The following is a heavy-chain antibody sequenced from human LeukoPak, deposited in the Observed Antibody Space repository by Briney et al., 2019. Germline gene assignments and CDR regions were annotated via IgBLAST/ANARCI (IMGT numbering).Heavy chain of an antibody. D-gene: IGHD6-19*01. V-gene: IGHV3-7*01. J-gene: IGHJ4*02. Sequence: PGGSLRLSCAASGFTFSSYWMSWVRQAPGKGLEWVANIKQDGSEKYYVDSVKGRFTISRDNSKNTLYLQMNSLRAEDTAVYYCAKDLSPIAVAGSDGFDYWGQGTLVTVSS. CDR1: GFTFSSYW. CDR2: IKQDGSEK. CDR3: AKDLSPIAVAGSDGFDY.